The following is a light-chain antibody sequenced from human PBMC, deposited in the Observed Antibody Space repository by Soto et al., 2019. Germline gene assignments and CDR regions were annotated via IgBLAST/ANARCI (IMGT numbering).Light chain of an antibody. CDR1: QSVSSSE. CDR3: QHYGSSSPLP. V-gene: IGKV3-20*01. Sequence: EIVLTQSPGTLSLSPGERATLSCRASQSVSSSELAWYQQKPDQAPRLLVYSASSRATGIPDRFSGSGSATAFTLTISRLEPEDFAVYYRQHYGSSSPLPFGGGTKVEIK. CDR2: SAS. J-gene: IGKJ4*01.